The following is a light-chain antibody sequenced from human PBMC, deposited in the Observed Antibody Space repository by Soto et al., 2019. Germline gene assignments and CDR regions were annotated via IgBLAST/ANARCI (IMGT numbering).Light chain of an antibody. CDR2: DVS. V-gene: IGLV2-11*01. Sequence: QSALTQPRSVSGSPGQSVTISCTGTSSDVGGYNYVSWYQQHPGKAPKLMIYDVSKRPSGVPDRFSGSKSGNTASLTISGLQAVDEADYYCCSYAGSYTWVFGGGTKLTVL. CDR3: CSYAGSYTWV. CDR1: SSDVGGYNY. J-gene: IGLJ3*02.